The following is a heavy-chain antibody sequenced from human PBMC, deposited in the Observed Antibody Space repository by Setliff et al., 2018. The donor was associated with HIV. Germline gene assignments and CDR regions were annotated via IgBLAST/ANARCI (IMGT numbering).Heavy chain of an antibody. D-gene: IGHD6-19*01. V-gene: IGHV4-34*01. J-gene: IGHJ4*02. CDR3: VRRAGRHRLLRSGVAGTLDS. CDR2: INHSGET. CDR1: GGSFSGSF. Sequence: KTSETLSLTCAVYGGSFSGSFWSWIRQPPGKGLEWIGEINHSGETNYSPPLKSRVSMSVDTSKNQFSLKLSAVTSADTAVYYCVRRAGRHRLLRSGVAGTLDSWGQGTLVTVSS.